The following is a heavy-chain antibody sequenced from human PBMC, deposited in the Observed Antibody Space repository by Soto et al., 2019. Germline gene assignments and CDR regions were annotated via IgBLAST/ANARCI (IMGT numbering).Heavy chain of an antibody. CDR3: AMAGNYRYFDY. V-gene: IGHV4-61*01. Sequence: QVQLQESGPGLVKPSETLSLTCAVSCGSVGSRPYYWSWIRHPPGKGLEWIGYVAYTGTTNYNPSLKRLITISVDTSKNQVSLKLTSVTAADTAVYYCAMAGNYRYFDYWGQGILVTVSS. J-gene: IGHJ4*02. D-gene: IGHD1-7*01. CDR1: CGSVGSRPYY. CDR2: VAYTGTT.